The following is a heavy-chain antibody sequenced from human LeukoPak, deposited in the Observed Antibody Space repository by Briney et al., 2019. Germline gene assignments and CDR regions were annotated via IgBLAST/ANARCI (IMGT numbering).Heavy chain of an antibody. CDR2: THHSGNT. J-gene: IGHJ3*02. CDR3: AKYYCTSTCDAFHS. D-gene: IGHD2-8*01. CDR1: GGSITSSW. Sequence: PSETLSHTSTVSGGSITSSWWSWIRQPPGKGLEWIGYTHHSGNTDYNPSLKSRVTISLDTSKNQFSLKLSSVTIVDTAVYYCAKYYCTSTCDAFHSLGQGGQVTVSS. V-gene: IGHV4-59*01.